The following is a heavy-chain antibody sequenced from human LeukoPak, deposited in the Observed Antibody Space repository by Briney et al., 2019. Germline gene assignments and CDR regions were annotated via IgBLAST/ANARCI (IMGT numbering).Heavy chain of an antibody. CDR1: GFTFSTYG. J-gene: IGHJ4*02. V-gene: IGHV3-23*01. CDR3: ARIGGYRFYYFDY. CDR2: ISKRGDT. Sequence: GGSLRLSCAASGFTFSTYGMGWVRQAPGKGLEWVSAISKRGDTHYADSVKGRFTISRDNSKNTLYLQMNSLRAEDTAVYYCARIGGYRFYYFDYWGQGTLVTVSS. D-gene: IGHD3-16*02.